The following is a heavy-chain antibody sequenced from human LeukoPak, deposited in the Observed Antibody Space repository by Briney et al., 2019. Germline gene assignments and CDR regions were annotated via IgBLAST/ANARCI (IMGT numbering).Heavy chain of an antibody. CDR3: ARDRMYYYDSSGYHDAFDI. Sequence: SSVKVSCKASGGTFSSYAISWVRQAPGQGLEWMGGIIPIFGTANYAQKFQGRVTITADESTSTAYMELSSLRSEDTAVYYCARDRMYYYDSSGYHDAFDIWGQGTMVTVSS. CDR2: IIPIFGTA. J-gene: IGHJ3*02. D-gene: IGHD3-22*01. V-gene: IGHV1-69*13. CDR1: GGTFSSYA.